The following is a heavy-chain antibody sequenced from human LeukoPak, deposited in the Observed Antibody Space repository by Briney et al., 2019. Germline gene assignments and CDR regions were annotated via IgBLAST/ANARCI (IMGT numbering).Heavy chain of an antibody. CDR1: GYTFTGYY. Sequence: ASVKVSCKASGYTFTGYYMHWVRQAPGQGLEWMGWINPNRGGTNYAQKFQGRVTMTRDTSISTAYMELSRLRSDDTAVYYCAREASVWVRAVIILSSGFDYWGQGTLVTVSS. D-gene: IGHD3-10*01. J-gene: IGHJ4*02. CDR3: AREASVWVRAVIILSSGFDY. CDR2: INPNRGGT. V-gene: IGHV1-2*02.